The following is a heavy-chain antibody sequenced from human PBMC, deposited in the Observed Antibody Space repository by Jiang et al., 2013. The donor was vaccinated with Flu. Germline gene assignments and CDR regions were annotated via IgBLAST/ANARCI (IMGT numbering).Heavy chain of an antibody. CDR3: ARARPYYYANSGYRNPDFDY. D-gene: IGHD3-22*01. J-gene: IGHJ4*02. Sequence: VQLVESGGGLVQPGGSLRLSCAASGFTFSHYWMHWVRQAPGKGLVWVSRINSDGSRTNYADSVKDRITISRDNAKNTLYLQVNNLRAEDTAVYYCARARPYYYANSGYRNPDFDYWGQGTLVTVSS. CDR2: INSDGSRT. V-gene: IGHV3-74*01. CDR1: GFTFSHYW.